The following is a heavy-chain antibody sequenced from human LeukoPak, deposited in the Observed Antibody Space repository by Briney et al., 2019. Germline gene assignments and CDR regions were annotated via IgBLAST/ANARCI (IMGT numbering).Heavy chain of an antibody. Sequence: GRSLRLSCAASGFTFDDYAMHWVRQAPGKGLEWVSGISWNSGSIGYADSVKGRFTISRDNAENSLYLQMNSLRAEDTALYYCAKAPVANYYYYYMDVWGKGTTVTVSS. V-gene: IGHV3-9*01. CDR1: GFTFDDYA. D-gene: IGHD5-12*01. CDR3: AKAPVANYYYYYMDV. J-gene: IGHJ6*03. CDR2: ISWNSGSI.